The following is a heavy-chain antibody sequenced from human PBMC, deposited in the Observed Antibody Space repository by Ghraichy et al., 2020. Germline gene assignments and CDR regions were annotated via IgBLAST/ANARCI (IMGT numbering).Heavy chain of an antibody. Sequence: GESLNISCKGSGYSFSSYWIAWVRQMPGKGLEWMGIIYPGDSDTRYSPSFQGQVTISVDKSISTAYLQWSSLKASDTAMYYCARQYSSGTNPYFDYWGQGTLVTVSS. D-gene: IGHD6-19*01. CDR3: ARQYSSGTNPYFDY. J-gene: IGHJ4*02. CDR2: IYPGDSDT. V-gene: IGHV5-51*01. CDR1: GYSFSSYW.